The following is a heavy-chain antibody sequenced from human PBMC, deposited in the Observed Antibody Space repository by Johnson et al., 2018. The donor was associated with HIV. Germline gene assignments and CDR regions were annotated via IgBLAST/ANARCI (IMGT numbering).Heavy chain of an antibody. CDR3: ARDGEDSTSSSGAFDI. CDR1: GFTFSSYA. D-gene: IGHD6-6*01. V-gene: IGHV3-30-3*01. Sequence: QMLLVESGGGLVQPGGSLRLSCAASGFTFSSYAMHWVRQAPGTGLEWVEVLSYDGSNKSYADSVKDRFPISRDTSKNTLYLQMNSLRAEDTAVYYCARDGEDSTSSSGAFDIWGQGTMVTVSS. CDR2: LSYDGSNK. J-gene: IGHJ3*02.